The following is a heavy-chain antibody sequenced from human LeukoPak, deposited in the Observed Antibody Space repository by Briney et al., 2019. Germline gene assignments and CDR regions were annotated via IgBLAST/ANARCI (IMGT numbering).Heavy chain of an antibody. CDR2: IKQDGSEK. CDR3: ARLLVYNSGGEAFDH. CDR1: GFTFSRYW. J-gene: IGHJ4*02. Sequence: PGGSLRLSCAASGFTFSRYWMSWVRQAPGKGLEWVANIKQDGSEKYYVDSVKCRFTISRDNAKNSLYLQMNSLRAEDTAVYYCARLLVYNSGGEAFDHWGQGTLVTVSS. D-gene: IGHD1-20*01. V-gene: IGHV3-7*01.